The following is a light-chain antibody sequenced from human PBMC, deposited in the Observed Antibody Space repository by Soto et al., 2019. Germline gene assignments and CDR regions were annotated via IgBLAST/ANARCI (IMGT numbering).Light chain of an antibody. J-gene: IGKJ4*01. CDR2: GSS. CDR3: QQYYQWGLS. V-gene: IGKV3D-15*01. Sequence: VMTQSPANLSVSPGEGVTLSCRASQNVATNLAWYQLKPGQAPRLLVYGSSTRATGIPATFSGSGSGTQFSLTISSLQPEDSAVYYCQQYYQWGLSFGGGTKVDIK. CDR1: QNVATN.